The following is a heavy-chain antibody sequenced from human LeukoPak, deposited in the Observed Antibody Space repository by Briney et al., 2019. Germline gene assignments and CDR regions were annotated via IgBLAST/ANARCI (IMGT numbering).Heavy chain of an antibody. CDR3: ARVPAYYYDSSGYYFYFDY. J-gene: IGHJ4*02. V-gene: IGHV4-61*08. CDR1: GVSISNTDYY. Sequence: SETLSLTCTVSGVSISNTDYYWSWVRQPPGKGLEWIGYIYYSGSTNYNPSLKSRVTISVDTSKNQFSLKLSSVTAADTAVYYCARVPAYYYDSSGYYFYFDYWGQGTLVTVSS. CDR2: IYYSGST. D-gene: IGHD3-22*01.